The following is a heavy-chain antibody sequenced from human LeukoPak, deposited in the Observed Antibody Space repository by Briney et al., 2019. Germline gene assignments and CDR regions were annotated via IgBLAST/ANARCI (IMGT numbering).Heavy chain of an antibody. V-gene: IGHV3-48*01. J-gene: IGHJ3*02. Sequence: GGSLRLSCAASGFTFSSYEMNWVRQAPGKGLEWVSYISSSSSTIYYADSVKGRFTISRDNAKNSLYLQMNSLRAEDTAVYYCARAYYDSSGYYPYAFDIWGQGTMVTVSS. CDR2: ISSSSSTI. D-gene: IGHD3-22*01. CDR3: ARAYYDSSGYYPYAFDI. CDR1: GFTFSSYE.